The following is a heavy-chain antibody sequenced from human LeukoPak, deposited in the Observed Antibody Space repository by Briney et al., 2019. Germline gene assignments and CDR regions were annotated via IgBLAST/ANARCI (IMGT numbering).Heavy chain of an antibody. J-gene: IGHJ5*02. CDR2: LYSNGDT. D-gene: IGHD1-26*01. CDR3: AVRSASGWFDP. V-gene: IGHV3-53*01. CDR1: GVTVSSNF. Sequence: GGSLRLSCAASGVTVSSNFMTWVRQAPGKGLEWLSVLYSNGDTYYADSVKGRFTISRDSSKNTLYLQMDSLRAEDTAVYYCAVRSASGWFDPWGQRTLVTVSS.